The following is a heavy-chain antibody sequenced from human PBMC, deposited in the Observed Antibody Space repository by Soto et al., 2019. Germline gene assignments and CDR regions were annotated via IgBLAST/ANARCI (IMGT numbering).Heavy chain of an antibody. CDR2: ISSSSSYI. CDR3: ARRAADYYGMDV. D-gene: IGHD6-13*01. CDR1: GFTFSSYS. Sequence: GSLRLSCAASGFTFSSYSMNWVRQAPGKGLEWVSSISSSSSYIYYADSVKGRFTISRDNAKNSLYLQMNSLRAEDTAVYYCARRAADYYGMDVWGQGTTVTVSS. V-gene: IGHV3-21*01. J-gene: IGHJ6*02.